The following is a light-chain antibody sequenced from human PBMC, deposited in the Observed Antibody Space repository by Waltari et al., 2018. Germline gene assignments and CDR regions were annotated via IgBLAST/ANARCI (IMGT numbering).Light chain of an antibody. CDR2: ENN. Sequence: NFMLTQPHSVSESPGKTVTISCTRSSGSIASTYVQWYQQRPGSAPTTVIYENNQRPSGVSDRFSGSIDSSSNSAPLTISGLKAEDEADYYCQSYYGTDWVFGGGTKLTVL. CDR3: QSYYGTDWV. CDR1: SGSIASTY. V-gene: IGLV6-57*04. J-gene: IGLJ3*02.